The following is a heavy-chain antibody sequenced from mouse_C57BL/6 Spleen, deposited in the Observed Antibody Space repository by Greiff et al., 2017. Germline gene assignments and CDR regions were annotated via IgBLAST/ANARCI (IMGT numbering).Heavy chain of an antibody. CDR3: ARIPRYGSVYC. J-gene: IGHJ2*01. CDR2: ILPGSGST. D-gene: IGHD1-1*01. Sequence: QVQLKQSGAELMKPGASVKLSCKATGYTFTGYWIEWVKQRPGHGLEWIGEILPGSGSTNYNDKFKGKATFTADTSSNTAYMQLSSLTTEDSAIYYCARIPRYGSVYCWGQGTTLTVSS. CDR1: GYTFTGYW. V-gene: IGHV1-9*01.